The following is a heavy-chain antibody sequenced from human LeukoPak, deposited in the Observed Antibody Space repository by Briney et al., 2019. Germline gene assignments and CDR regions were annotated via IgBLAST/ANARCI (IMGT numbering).Heavy chain of an antibody. V-gene: IGHV1-46*01. J-gene: IGHJ3*02. CDR1: GYTFTSYD. Sequence: ASVKVSCKASGYTFTSYDMHWVRQAPGQGLEWMGIISPNGGSTSYAQKFQGRVTMTRDTSTSTVYMELSSLRSEDTAVYYCARWGFRDIVVVVAERAFDIWGQGTMVTVSS. CDR3: ARWGFRDIVVVVAERAFDI. CDR2: ISPNGGST. D-gene: IGHD2-15*01.